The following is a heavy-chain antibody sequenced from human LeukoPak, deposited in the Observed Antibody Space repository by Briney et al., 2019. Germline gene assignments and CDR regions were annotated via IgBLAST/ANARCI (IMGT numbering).Heavy chain of an antibody. Sequence: GASVKVSCKASGYTFTSYGISWVRQAPGQGLEWMGWISAYNGNTNYAQKLQGRVTMTTDTSTSTAYMELRSLRSDDTAVYYCARDYHYYGSGSYSSLWGQGTLVTVSS. J-gene: IGHJ4*02. CDR3: ARDYHYYGSGSYSSL. D-gene: IGHD3-10*01. CDR1: GYTFTSYG. CDR2: ISAYNGNT. V-gene: IGHV1-18*01.